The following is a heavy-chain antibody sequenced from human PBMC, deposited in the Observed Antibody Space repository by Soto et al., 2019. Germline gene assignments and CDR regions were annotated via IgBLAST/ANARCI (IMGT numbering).Heavy chain of an antibody. CDR2: ISGSGGST. D-gene: IGHD3-16*01. CDR3: AKDWGAVESYYYGMDV. V-gene: IGHV3-23*01. Sequence: GGSLRLSCAASGFTFSSYAMSWVRQAPGKGLEWVSAISGSGGSTYYADSVKGRFTISRDNSKNTLYLQMNSLRAEDTAVYYCAKDWGAVESYYYGMDVWGQGTTVTVSS. J-gene: IGHJ6*02. CDR1: GFTFSSYA.